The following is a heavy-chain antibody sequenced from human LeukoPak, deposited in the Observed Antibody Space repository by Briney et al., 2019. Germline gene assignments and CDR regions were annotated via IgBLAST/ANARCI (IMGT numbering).Heavy chain of an antibody. CDR3: AELGITMIGGV. Sequence: GGSLRLSCAASGFTFTNYAMNWVRQAPGKGLEWVSYISSSGSTIYYADSVKGRFTISRDNAKNSLYLQMNSLRAEDTAVYYCAELGITMIGGVWGKGTTVTISS. CDR1: GFTFTNYA. D-gene: IGHD3-10*02. J-gene: IGHJ6*04. V-gene: IGHV3-48*03. CDR2: ISSSGSTI.